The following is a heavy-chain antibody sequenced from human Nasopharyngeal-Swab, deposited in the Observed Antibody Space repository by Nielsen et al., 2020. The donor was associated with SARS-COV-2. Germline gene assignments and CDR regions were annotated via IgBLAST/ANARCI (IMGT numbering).Heavy chain of an antibody. CDR1: GSTLSSYA. Sequence: GESLKISCAASGSTLSSYAMSGVRQAPGKGLEWVSAISGSGGSTYYADSVKGRFTISRHNSKNTLYLQMNSLRAEDTAVDYCAKDPTTVTTFWFDPWGQGTLVTVSS. CDR2: ISGSGGST. CDR3: AKDPTTVTTFWFDP. V-gene: IGHV3-23*01. J-gene: IGHJ5*02. D-gene: IGHD4-17*01.